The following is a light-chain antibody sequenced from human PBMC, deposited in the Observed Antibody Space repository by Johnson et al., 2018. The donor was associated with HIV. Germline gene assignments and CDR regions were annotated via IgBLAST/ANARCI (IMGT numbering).Light chain of an antibody. Sequence: QSVLTQPPSVSAAPGQKVTISCSGSSSNIGSTYVSWYQQLPGTAPKLLIYESNKRPSGIPDRFSGSKSGTSATLGITGLQTGDEADYYCGSWDSSLSAYVFGTGTKVTVL. J-gene: IGLJ1*01. CDR3: GSWDSSLSAYV. V-gene: IGLV1-51*02. CDR1: SSNIGSTY. CDR2: ESN.